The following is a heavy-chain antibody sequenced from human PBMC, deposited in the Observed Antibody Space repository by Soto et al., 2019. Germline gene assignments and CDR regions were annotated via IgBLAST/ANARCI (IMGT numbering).Heavy chain of an antibody. CDR3: VREVHV. V-gene: IGHV3-48*03. CDR1: GFTFSSYE. CDR2: ISSSGSTI. Sequence: EVQLVESGGGLVQPGGSLRLSCAASGFTFSSYEMNWVRQAPGKELEWLSYISSSGSTIYYADSVRGRFSISRDKAKSSLYLQVNSLRGEDTAVYYCVREVHVWGQGTTVTVSS. J-gene: IGHJ6*02.